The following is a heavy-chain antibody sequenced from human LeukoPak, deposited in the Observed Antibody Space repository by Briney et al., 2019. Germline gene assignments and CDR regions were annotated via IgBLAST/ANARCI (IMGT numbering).Heavy chain of an antibody. CDR1: GGSISSYY. CDR3: AKGTYYYDSSGYWDHFDY. J-gene: IGHJ4*02. Sequence: LSLTCTVSGGSISSYYWSWIRQPPGKGLEWVSGISWNSGSIGYADSVKGRFTISRDNAKNSLYLQMNSLRAEDTALYYCAKGTYYYDSSGYWDHFDYWGQGTLVTVSS. D-gene: IGHD3-22*01. V-gene: IGHV3-9*01. CDR2: ISWNSGSI.